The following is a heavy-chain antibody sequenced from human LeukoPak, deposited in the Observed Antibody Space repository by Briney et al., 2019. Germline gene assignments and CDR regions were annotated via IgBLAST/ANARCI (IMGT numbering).Heavy chain of an antibody. J-gene: IGHJ3*01. CDR3: ARNLAFDV. CDR1: GGPFSDHY. CDR2: INQSGGT. Sequence: PSETLSLTCAVHGGPFSDHYWSWIRQTPGKGLGWTGEINQSGGTNYNPALKSRVTISLDTSKNQFSLRLNSVTAADTAVYYCARNLAFDVWGQGTMVTVSS. V-gene: IGHV4-34*01.